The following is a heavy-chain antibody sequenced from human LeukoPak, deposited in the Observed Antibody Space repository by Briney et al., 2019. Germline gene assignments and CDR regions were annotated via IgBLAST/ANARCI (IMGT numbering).Heavy chain of an antibody. CDR2: IIPILGIA. J-gene: IGHJ5*02. V-gene: IGHV1-69*04. D-gene: IGHD3-10*01. Sequence: ASVKVSCKASGGTFSSYAISWVRQAPGQGLEWMGRIIPILGIANYAQKFQGRVTITADKSTSTAYMELSSLRSEDTAVYYCARSLKFYGSGSYYFTWGQGTLVTVSS. CDR3: ARSLKFYGSGSYYFT. CDR1: GGTFSSYA.